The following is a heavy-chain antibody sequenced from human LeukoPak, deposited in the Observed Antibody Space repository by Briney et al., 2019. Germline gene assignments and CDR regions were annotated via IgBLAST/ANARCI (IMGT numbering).Heavy chain of an antibody. D-gene: IGHD3-16*01. CDR3: ARLTRKIDY. Sequence: SGTLSLTCAVSGYSISSGYYWGWIRQPPGKGLEWIGSIYHSGSTYYNPSLKSRVTISVDTSKNQFSLKLSSVTAADTAVYYCARLTRKIDYWGQGTLVTVSS. J-gene: IGHJ4*02. CDR2: IYHSGST. CDR1: GYSISSGYY. V-gene: IGHV4-38-2*01.